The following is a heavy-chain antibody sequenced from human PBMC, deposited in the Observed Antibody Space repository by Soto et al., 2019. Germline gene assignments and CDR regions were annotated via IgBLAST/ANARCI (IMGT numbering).Heavy chain of an antibody. CDR3: AKPPEGVVTIYYYYYYGMDV. CDR1: GFTFSSYA. Sequence: EVQLLESGGGLVQPGGSLRLSCAASGFTFSSYAMSWVRQAPGKGLEWVSAISGSGGSTYYADSVKGRFTISRDNSKNTLYLQMNSLRAEDTAVYYCAKPPEGVVTIYYYYYYGMDVWGQGTTVTVSS. CDR2: ISGSGGST. J-gene: IGHJ6*02. D-gene: IGHD3-3*01. V-gene: IGHV3-23*01.